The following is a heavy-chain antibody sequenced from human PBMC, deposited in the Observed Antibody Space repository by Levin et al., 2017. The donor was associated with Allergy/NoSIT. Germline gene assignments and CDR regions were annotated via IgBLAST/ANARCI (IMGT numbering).Heavy chain of an antibody. J-gene: IGHJ2*01. CDR3: ARVDIVVVVATPYWYFDL. D-gene: IGHD2-15*01. V-gene: IGHV4-30-4*01. CDR2: IYYSGST. Sequence: KTSETLSLTCTVSGGSISSGDYYWSWIRQPPGKGLEWIGYIYYSGSTYYNPSLKSRVTISVDTSKNQFSLKLSSVTAADTAVYYCARVDIVVVVATPYWYFDLWGRGTLVTVSS. CDR1: GGSISSGDYY.